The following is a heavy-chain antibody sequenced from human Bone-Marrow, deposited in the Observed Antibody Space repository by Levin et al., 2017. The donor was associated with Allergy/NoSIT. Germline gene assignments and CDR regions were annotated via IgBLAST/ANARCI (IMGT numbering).Heavy chain of an antibody. Sequence: GGSLRLSCSVSGFTFSNYAMYWVRQIPGKGLEWVAVISHDGSKKYYADSVKGRFTISRDNSKNTFYLQMNSLRAEDTAVFYCARDRLQWLVGDYFDYWGQGTLVTVSS. CDR2: ISHDGSKK. J-gene: IGHJ4*02. D-gene: IGHD6-19*01. V-gene: IGHV3-30*14. CDR3: ARDRLQWLVGDYFDY. CDR1: GFTFSNYA.